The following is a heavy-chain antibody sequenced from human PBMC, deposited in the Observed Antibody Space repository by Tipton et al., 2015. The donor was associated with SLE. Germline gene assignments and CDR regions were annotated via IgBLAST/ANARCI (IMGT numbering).Heavy chain of an antibody. J-gene: IGHJ6*02. D-gene: IGHD2-21*02. Sequence: TLSLTCAVYGGSFSGYYWSWIRQPPGKGLEWIGEINHSGSTNYNPSLKSRVTISVDTAKNQFSLKLTSVTAADTAVYYCARGMVTWRGAILGVDVWGLGTTVNVSS. V-gene: IGHV4-34*01. CDR1: GGSFSGYY. CDR3: ARGMVTWRGAILGVDV. CDR2: INHSGST.